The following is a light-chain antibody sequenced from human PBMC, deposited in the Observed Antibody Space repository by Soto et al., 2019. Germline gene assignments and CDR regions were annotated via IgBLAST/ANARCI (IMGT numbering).Light chain of an antibody. CDR3: QQSYSTPIT. CDR1: QSISSY. V-gene: IGKV1-39*01. CDR2: ATS. J-gene: IGKJ5*01. Sequence: DIQMTQSPSCLSASVGDRVTITYRASQSISSYLNWYQKKPGKAPKLLIYATSSLQSRVPSRFSGGGSGTEFTLTIRSLQPDDLATYDCQQSYSTPITVGQGTRLEIK.